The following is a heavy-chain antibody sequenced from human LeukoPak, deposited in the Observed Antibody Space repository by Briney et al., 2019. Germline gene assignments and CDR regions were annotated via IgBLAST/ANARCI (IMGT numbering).Heavy chain of an antibody. CDR2: ISGGGSTTYYA. J-gene: IGHJ4*02. CDR1: GFTFSNYA. V-gene: IGHV3-23*01. D-gene: IGHD3-9*01. Sequence: GGSLRLSCAASGFTFSNYAMTWVRQAPGKGLEWVSAISGGGSTTYYAYYADSVKGRFTISRDDSKNTLYLQMNSLRAEDTAVYYCAKFYDILTGYFDYWGQGTLVTVSS. CDR3: AKFYDILTGYFDY.